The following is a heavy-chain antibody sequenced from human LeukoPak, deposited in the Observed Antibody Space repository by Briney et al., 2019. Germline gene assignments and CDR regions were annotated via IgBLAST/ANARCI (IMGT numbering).Heavy chain of an antibody. V-gene: IGHV3-74*03. CDR1: GFIFRSHW. J-gene: IGHJ4*02. Sequence: QPGGSLRLSCAASGFIFRSHWMDWVRQAPGKGLVWVSRINRDGSSTTYADSVKGRFIIARDNAENTLYLQMNSLRVEDTAVYYCVRAPRYCSGGSCYPDYWGQGTLVTVSS. CDR3: VRAPRYCSGGSCYPDY. D-gene: IGHD2-15*01. CDR2: INRDGSST.